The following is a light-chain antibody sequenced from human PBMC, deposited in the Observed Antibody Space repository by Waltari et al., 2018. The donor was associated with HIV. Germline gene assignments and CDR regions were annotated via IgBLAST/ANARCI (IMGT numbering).Light chain of an antibody. V-gene: IGLV3-1*01. J-gene: IGLJ3*02. Sequence: SYDLTQPPSLSVSPGQTASITCSGDKLGAKYACWYQQKPGQSPVLVIYQDNKRPSGIAEGFSGYNSGNTATLTISGTQEMDEADYYCQAWDSSTPWVFGGGTKLTVL. CDR3: QAWDSSTPWV. CDR1: KLGAKY. CDR2: QDN.